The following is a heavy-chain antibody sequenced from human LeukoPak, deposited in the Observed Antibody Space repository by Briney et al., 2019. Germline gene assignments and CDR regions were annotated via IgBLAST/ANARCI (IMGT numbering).Heavy chain of an antibody. Sequence: PGGSLRLTCAASGFTFSSSAMSWVRQAPGKGLEWVSAFSGSRGGTYYADSVKGRFTISIDNSKNTLFLQMNSLRAEDTAVYYCANSRPYFYYGIDVWGQGTTVTVSS. V-gene: IGHV3-23*01. CDR3: ANSRPYFYYGIDV. CDR1: GFTFSSSA. CDR2: FSGSRGGT. J-gene: IGHJ6*02.